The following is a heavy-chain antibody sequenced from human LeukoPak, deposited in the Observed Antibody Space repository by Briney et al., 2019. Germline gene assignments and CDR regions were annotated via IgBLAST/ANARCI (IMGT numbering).Heavy chain of an antibody. CDR1: GFTFSSYE. D-gene: IGHD2-15*01. CDR2: ISSSSIYI. J-gene: IGHJ4*02. V-gene: IGHV3-21*04. CDR3: AKAPVTTCSGAYCYPFDY. Sequence: GGSLRLSCAASGFTFSSYEMNWVRQAPGKGLEWVSSISSSSIYIYYADSVKGRFTISRDNAKNSLYLQMNSLRAEDAAVYYCAKAPVTTCSGAYCYPFDYWGQGTLVTVSS.